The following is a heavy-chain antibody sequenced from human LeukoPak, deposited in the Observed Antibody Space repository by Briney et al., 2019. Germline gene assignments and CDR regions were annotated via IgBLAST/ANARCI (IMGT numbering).Heavy chain of an antibody. J-gene: IGHJ4*02. V-gene: IGHV3-15*01. CDR3: STLRMPKGGGLRLYFYDY. D-gene: IGHD3-16*01. CDR2: IRSTTDGGTI. CDR1: GFTFSNAW. Sequence: PGGSLRLSCAASGFTFSNAWMSWVRQAPGKGLEWVGRIRSTTDGGTIDYAAPVKGRFTVSRDDSINALYLELNSLKTEDTAVYYCSTLRMPKGGGLRLYFYDYWGQGALVTVSS.